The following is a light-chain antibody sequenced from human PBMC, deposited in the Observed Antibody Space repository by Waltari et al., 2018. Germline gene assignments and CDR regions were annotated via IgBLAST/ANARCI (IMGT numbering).Light chain of an antibody. CDR1: QSVLSNSDNKNY. V-gene: IGKV4-1*01. CDR2: WAS. J-gene: IGKJ1*01. CDR3: QQHDGAPLT. Sequence: DIVMTQSPDSLAVSLGERAIINCKSSQSVLSNSDNKNYLSWHQQRPGQPPKLLISWASSREAGVPDRLSGSGAGKDFTLTISSLQAEDVAVYFCQQHDGAPLTFGQGTKVEIK.